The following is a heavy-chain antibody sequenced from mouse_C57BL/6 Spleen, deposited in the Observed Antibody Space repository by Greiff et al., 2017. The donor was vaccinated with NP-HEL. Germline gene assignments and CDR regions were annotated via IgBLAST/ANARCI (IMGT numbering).Heavy chain of an antibody. CDR3: AIYDYDGGVYFDY. J-gene: IGHJ2*01. V-gene: IGHV1-47*01. D-gene: IGHD2-4*01. Sequence: QVQLKESGAELVKPGASVKMSCKASGYTFTTYPIEWMKQNHGKSLEWIGNFHPYNDDTKYNEKFKGKATLTVEKSSSTVYLELSRLTSDDSAVYYCAIYDYDGGVYFDYWGQGTTLTVSS. CDR2: FHPYNDDT. CDR1: GYTFTTYP.